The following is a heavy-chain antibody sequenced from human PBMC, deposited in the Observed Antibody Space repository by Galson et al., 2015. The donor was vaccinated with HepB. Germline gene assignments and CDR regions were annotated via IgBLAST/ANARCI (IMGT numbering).Heavy chain of an antibody. CDR3: ARRSSGVY. J-gene: IGHJ4*02. CDR2: ISDTGSTI. CDR1: GFTFTDYY. Sequence: SLRLSCAASGFTFTDYYMSWIRQAPGKGLEWVSYISDTGSTIYHADSVKGRFTISRDDNKNSLYLQMNNLRVDDTAVYYCARRSSGVYWGQGTLVTVSS. V-gene: IGHV3-11*01. D-gene: IGHD6-25*01.